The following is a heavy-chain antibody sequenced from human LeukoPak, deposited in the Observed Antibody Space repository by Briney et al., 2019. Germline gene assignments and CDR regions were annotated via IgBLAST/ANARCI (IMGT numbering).Heavy chain of an antibody. CDR3: ARINAVIGGNAFDI. J-gene: IGHJ3*02. CDR1: GGSISSYY. D-gene: IGHD2/OR15-2a*01. CDR2: IYYSGST. V-gene: IGHV4-59*01. Sequence: ETLSLTCTVSGGSISSYYWSWIRQPPGKGLEWIGHIYYSGSTNYNPSLKSRVTISLDRSKDQFSPKLSSVTAADAAVYYCARINAVIGGNAFDIWGQGTMVTVSS.